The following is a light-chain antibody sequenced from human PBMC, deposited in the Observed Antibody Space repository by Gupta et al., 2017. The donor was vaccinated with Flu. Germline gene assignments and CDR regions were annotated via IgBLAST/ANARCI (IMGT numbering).Light chain of an antibody. CDR1: SSNIGAGYD. J-gene: IGLJ2*01. V-gene: IGLV1-40*01. Sequence: QSVLTQPPSVSGAPGQRVTISCTGSSSNIGAGYDVHWYQQLPGTAPKLLIYGNSNRPSGVPDRFSGSKSGTSASLAITGLQAEDEADDYCQSYDSSRLGVVFGGGTKLTVL. CDR2: GNS. CDR3: QSYDSSRLGVV.